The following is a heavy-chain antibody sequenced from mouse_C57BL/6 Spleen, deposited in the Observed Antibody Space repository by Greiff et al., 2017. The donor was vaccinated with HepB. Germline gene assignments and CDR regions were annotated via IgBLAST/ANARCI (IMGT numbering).Heavy chain of an antibody. V-gene: IGHV1-81*01. CDR2: IYPRSGNT. J-gene: IGHJ2*01. D-gene: IGHD1-1*01. CDR3: ARGGSSYGGYYFDY. Sequence: QVQLQQSGAELARPGASVKLSCKASGYTFTSYGISWVKQRTGQGLEWIGEIYPRSGNTYYNVKFKGKATLTADKSSSTAYMELRSLTSEDSAVYFCARGGSSYGGYYFDYWGQGTTLTVSS. CDR1: GYTFTSYG.